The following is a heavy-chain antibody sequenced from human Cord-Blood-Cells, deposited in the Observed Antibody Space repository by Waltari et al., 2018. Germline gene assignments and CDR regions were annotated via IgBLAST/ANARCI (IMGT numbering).Heavy chain of an antibody. Sequence: EVQLVQSGAEVQKPGESLKISCKGSGYSFTSHWIGWVRPMPGKGLEWMWIIYPGDSDTRYSPSFQGQVTISADKSISTAYLQWSSLKASDTAMYYCARRGEYCSGGSCYYFDYWGQGTLVTVSS. V-gene: IGHV5-51*03. J-gene: IGHJ4*02. D-gene: IGHD2-15*01. CDR1: GYSFTSHW. CDR2: IYPGDSDT. CDR3: ARRGEYCSGGSCYYFDY.